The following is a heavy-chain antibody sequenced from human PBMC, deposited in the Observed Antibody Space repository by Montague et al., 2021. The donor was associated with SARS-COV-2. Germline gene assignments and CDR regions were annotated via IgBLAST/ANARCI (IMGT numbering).Heavy chain of an antibody. Sequence: SETLSLTCTVSGGSITNNIDYWAWIRQPPGKGLVWIGSIYYTGNTYYNPSLKSRVTISVVTSKNHFTLKLSSVTAAETAVYYCARLKRYFDSSGSPSAFDFWGQGTKVTVSS. CDR1: GGSITNNIDY. V-gene: IGHV4-39*02. CDR2: IYYTGNT. J-gene: IGHJ3*01. D-gene: IGHD3-22*01. CDR3: ARLKRYFDSSGSPSAFDF.